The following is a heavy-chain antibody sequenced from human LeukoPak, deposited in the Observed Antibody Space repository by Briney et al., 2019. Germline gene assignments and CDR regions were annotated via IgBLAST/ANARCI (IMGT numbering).Heavy chain of an antibody. Sequence: GGSLRLSCAASGFTFSSYEMKWVRQAPGKGLEWVSYISSSGSTIYYADSVKGRFTISRDNAKNSLYLQMNSLRAEDTAVYYCARVVRIVVVPAAIFHNWFDPWGQGTLVTVSS. J-gene: IGHJ5*02. V-gene: IGHV3-48*03. CDR1: GFTFSSYE. D-gene: IGHD2-2*01. CDR2: ISSSGSTI. CDR3: ARVVRIVVVPAAIFHNWFDP.